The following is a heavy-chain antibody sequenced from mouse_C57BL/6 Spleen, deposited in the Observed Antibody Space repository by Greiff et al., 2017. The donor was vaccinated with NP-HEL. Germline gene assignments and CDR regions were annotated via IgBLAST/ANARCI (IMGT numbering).Heavy chain of an antibody. Sequence: EVQLVESGGGLVKPGGSLKLSCAASGFTFSDSGMHWVRQAPEKGLEWVAYISSGSSTIYYADTVKGRFTISRDNAKNTLFLQMTSLRSEDTAMYYCARAYYGYDGFAYWGQGTLVTVSA. CDR3: ARAYYGYDGFAY. CDR1: GFTFSDSG. V-gene: IGHV5-17*01. CDR2: ISSGSSTI. J-gene: IGHJ3*01. D-gene: IGHD2-9*01.